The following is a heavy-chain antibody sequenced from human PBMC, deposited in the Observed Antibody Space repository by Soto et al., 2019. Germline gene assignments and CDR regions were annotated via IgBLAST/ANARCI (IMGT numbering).Heavy chain of an antibody. Sequence: ASVKVSCKASGYTFTSYDINWVRQATGQGLEWMGWMNPNSGNTGYAQKFQGRVTMTRNTSISTAYMELGSLRSEDTAVYYCARGSTVTTYFYYYYGMDVWGQGTTVTVSS. D-gene: IGHD4-4*01. J-gene: IGHJ6*02. CDR1: GYTFTSYD. CDR3: ARGSTVTTYFYYYYGMDV. V-gene: IGHV1-8*01. CDR2: MNPNSGNT.